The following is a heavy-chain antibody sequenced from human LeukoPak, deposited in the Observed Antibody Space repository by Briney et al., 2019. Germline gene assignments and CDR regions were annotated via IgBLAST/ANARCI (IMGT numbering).Heavy chain of an antibody. CDR2: ISGGGETT. V-gene: IGHV3-23*01. J-gene: IGHJ4*02. D-gene: IGHD3-22*01. CDR3: AKASDSSGYSHWDY. Sequence: GGSLRLSCAASGFTFNNYAMNWVRQAPGKGLEWVSSISGGGETTYYADSVKGRFTISRDNSKNTLYLQMNSLRAEDTAVYYCAKASDSSGYSHWDYWGQGTLVTVSS. CDR1: GFTFNNYA.